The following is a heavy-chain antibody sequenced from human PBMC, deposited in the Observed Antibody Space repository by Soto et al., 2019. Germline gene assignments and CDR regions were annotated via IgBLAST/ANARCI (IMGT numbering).Heavy chain of an antibody. CDR1: GFTFRNNV. CDR3: AKNGLDNSPSAIDS. CDR2: ITGSGRDT. D-gene: IGHD2-8*01. J-gene: IGHJ4*02. Sequence: EGQLLESGGGLAQPGGSLRLSCAASGFTFRNNVLSWVRQAPGKGLDWVSGITGSGRDTYYADSVKGRFTISRDNSKNMVCLQMNSLRAEDTALYYCAKNGLDNSPSAIDSWGPGTLVTVSS. V-gene: IGHV3-23*01.